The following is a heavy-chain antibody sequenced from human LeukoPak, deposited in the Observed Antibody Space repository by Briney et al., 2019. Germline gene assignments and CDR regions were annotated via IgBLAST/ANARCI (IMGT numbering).Heavy chain of an antibody. CDR1: GYTFTGYY. V-gene: IGHV1-8*02. CDR2: MNPNTGMT. D-gene: IGHD3-10*01. J-gene: IGHJ6*02. CDR3: ARRGRASGRYSYGMDV. Sequence: GASVKVSCKASGYTFTGYYMHWVRQAPGQGLEWMGWMNPNTGMTGFAEKFQGRVTMTRNSSTSSTAYMELRSLRSEDTAVYYCARRGRASGRYSYGMDVWGQGTTVTVSS.